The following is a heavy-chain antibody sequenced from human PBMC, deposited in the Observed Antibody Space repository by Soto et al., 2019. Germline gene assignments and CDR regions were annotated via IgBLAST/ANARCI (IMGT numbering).Heavy chain of an antibody. CDR1: GFTFSDHG. J-gene: IGHJ4*02. CDR3: AKDRTIASRTFDS. V-gene: IGHV3-23*01. D-gene: IGHD6-6*01. Sequence: QPGGSLRLSCTASGFTFSDHGMHWVRQAPGKGLEWVASISGSVGSTFYADSVKGRFTISRDNYLNTLDLQMNSLRAEDTAVYYCAKDRTIASRTFDSWGQGALVTVSS. CDR2: ISGSVGST.